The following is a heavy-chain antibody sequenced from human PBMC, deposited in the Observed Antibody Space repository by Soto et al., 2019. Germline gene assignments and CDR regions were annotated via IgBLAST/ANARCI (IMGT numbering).Heavy chain of an antibody. J-gene: IGHJ4*02. CDR3: STGRLTSSWDLRF. V-gene: IGHV3-7*04. D-gene: IGHD6-13*01. CDR1: GFTISNDW. CDR2: INQDGRET. Sequence: EVQLVESGGGLVQPGGSLRLSCATSGFTISNDWMTWVRQAPGTGLEWVANINQDGRETCYVDSVRGRFTISRDSARHSLYLHMQSLRDEETAVYFCSTGRLTSSWDLRFWGQGTLVNVSS.